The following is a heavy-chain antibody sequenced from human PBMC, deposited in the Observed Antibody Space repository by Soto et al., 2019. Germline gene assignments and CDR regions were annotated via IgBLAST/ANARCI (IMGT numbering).Heavy chain of an antibody. CDR1: GGSISSYY. CDR3: ARMSRTTFGSWFDP. V-gene: IGHV4-4*07. CDR2: IYTSGST. J-gene: IGHJ5*02. Sequence: SETLSLTCTVSGGSISSYYWSWIRQPAGKGLEWIGRIYTSGSTNYNPSLKSRVTMSVDTSKNQFSLKLSSVTAADTAVYYCARMSRTTFGSWFDPWGQGTLVTVSS. D-gene: IGHD3-10*02.